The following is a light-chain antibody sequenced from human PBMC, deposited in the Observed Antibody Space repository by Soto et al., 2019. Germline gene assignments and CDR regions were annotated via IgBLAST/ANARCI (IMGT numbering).Light chain of an antibody. J-gene: IGLJ2*01. V-gene: IGLV1-40*01. CDR3: QSYDNTLSGVV. CDR2: GNS. Sequence: QSVLTQPPSVSGAPGQRVTISCTGSSSNIGAGYDVHWYLHLPATAPKLLIFGNSHRPSGVPDRFSASKSGTSASLAITGLQAEDEADYYCQSYDNTLSGVVFGGGTKVTVL. CDR1: SSNIGAGYD.